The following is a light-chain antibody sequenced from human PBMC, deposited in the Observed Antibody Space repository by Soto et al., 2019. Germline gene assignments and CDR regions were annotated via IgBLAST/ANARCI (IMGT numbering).Light chain of an antibody. J-gene: IGLJ2*01. V-gene: IGLV1-44*01. CDR3: AAWDDSLNGVV. CDR2: SNN. Sequence: QSVLTQPPSASGTPGQRVTISCSGSSSNIGSNTVNWYQQPPGTAPKLLIYSNNQRPSGVPDRFSGSKSGTSASLAISGLQSGDEADYYCAAWDDSLNGVVFGGGTQLTVL. CDR1: SSNIGSNT.